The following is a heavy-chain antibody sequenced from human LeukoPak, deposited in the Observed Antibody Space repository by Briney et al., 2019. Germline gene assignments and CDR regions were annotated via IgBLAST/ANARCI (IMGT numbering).Heavy chain of an antibody. D-gene: IGHD5-24*01. CDR2: ISGSGSST. V-gene: IGHV3-23*01. CDR3: ARDRVHFDY. CDR1: GFTFSSYG. Sequence: GGSLRLSCAASGFTFSSYGMSWVRQAPGKGLEWVSAISGSGSSTYYAASVKGRFTISRDNSKNTLYLQMNSLRAEDTAVYYCARDRVHFDYWGQGTLVTVSS. J-gene: IGHJ4*02.